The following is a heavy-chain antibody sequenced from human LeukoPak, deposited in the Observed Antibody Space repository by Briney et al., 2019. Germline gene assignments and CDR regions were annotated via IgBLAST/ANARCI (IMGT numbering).Heavy chain of an antibody. J-gene: IGHJ6*02. CDR3: ASLFRPTLYGMDV. V-gene: IGHV1-69*04. Sequence: SVKVSCKASGGTFSSYAISWVRQAPGQGLEWMGRIIPILGIANYAQKFQGRVTITAGKSTSTAYMELSSLRSEDRAVYYCASLFRPTLYGMDVWGQGTTVTVSS. CDR2: IIPILGIA. CDR1: GGTFSSYA. D-gene: IGHD2/OR15-2a*01.